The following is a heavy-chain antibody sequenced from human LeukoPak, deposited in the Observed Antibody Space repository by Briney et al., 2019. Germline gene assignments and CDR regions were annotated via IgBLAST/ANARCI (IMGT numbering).Heavy chain of an antibody. CDR2: ISGSGGST. CDR3: AKAREDFDWLLSPQYYFDY. V-gene: IGHV3-23*01. CDR1: GFTFRSYA. Sequence: PGGSLRLSXAASGFTFRSYAMSWVRQTPGKGLEWLSAISGSGGSTYYADSVKGRFTISRDNSKNTLYLQMNSLRAEDTAVYYCAKAREDFDWLLSPQYYFDYWGQGTLVTVSS. D-gene: IGHD3-9*01. J-gene: IGHJ4*02.